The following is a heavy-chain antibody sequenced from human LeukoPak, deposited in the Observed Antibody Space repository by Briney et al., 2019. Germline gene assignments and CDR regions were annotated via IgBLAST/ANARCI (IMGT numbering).Heavy chain of an antibody. J-gene: IGHJ4*01. Sequence: PSETLSLTCTVSGASINNNFWTWIRQPPGKGLEWIGYIYSSGSAKYNPSLKSRVIISGDTSKNLISLNLTSVTAADTAVYFCARHRDYYDTWCHGTLVTVSS. CDR2: IYSSGSA. V-gene: IGHV4-59*08. CDR3: ARHRDYYDT. D-gene: IGHD3-22*01. CDR1: GASINNNF.